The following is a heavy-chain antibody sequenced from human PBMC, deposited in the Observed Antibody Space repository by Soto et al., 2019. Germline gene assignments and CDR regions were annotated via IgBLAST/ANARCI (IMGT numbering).Heavy chain of an antibody. D-gene: IGHD2-2*01. J-gene: IGHJ6*02. CDR2: FYYSGST. Sequence: PSETLALTCTVSGGSIRSGPYSWGWIRQPPGKGLEWIGTFYYSGSTNYNPSLESRVTISVDTSKNQFSLKVSSVTAADTAVYYCARLGGYCSSTSCYGYYGMDVWGQGTTVTVSS. V-gene: IGHV4-39*01. CDR3: ARLGGYCSSTSCYGYYGMDV. CDR1: GGSIRSGPYS.